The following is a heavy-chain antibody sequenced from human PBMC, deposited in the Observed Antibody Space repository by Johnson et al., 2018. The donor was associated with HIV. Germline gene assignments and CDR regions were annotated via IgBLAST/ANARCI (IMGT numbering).Heavy chain of an antibody. Sequence: VQLVESGGGVVQPGGTLRLSCAASGFTFSSYGMHWVRQAPGKGLEWVAVISYDGSNKYYADSVKGRFTISRDNSKNTLSLQMNSPRVDDTAIYYCARVRAGRENAFDIWGQGTMVTVSS. V-gene: IGHV3-30*19. J-gene: IGHJ3*02. D-gene: IGHD1-26*01. CDR2: ISYDGSNK. CDR1: GFTFSSYG. CDR3: ARVRAGRENAFDI.